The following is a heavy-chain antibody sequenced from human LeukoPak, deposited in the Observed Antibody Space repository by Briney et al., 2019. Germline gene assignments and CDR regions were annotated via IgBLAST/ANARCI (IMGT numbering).Heavy chain of an antibody. Sequence: GASVKVSCKASGYTFTGYYMHWVRQAPGQGLEWMGWINPNSGGTNYAQKFQGRVTMTRDTSISTAYMELSRLRSDDTAVYYCARDNLNYYGSGSYWPGPGDPWGQGTLVTVSS. CDR3: ARDNLNYYGSGSYWPGPGDP. V-gene: IGHV1-2*02. CDR2: INPNSGGT. J-gene: IGHJ5*02. CDR1: GYTFTGYY. D-gene: IGHD3-10*01.